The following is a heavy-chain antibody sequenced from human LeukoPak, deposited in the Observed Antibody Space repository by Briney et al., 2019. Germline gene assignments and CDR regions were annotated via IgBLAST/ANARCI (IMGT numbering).Heavy chain of an antibody. D-gene: IGHD6-13*01. CDR3: ARRGAAGTVHFDY. Sequence: ASVKVSCKASGYTFTSYGISWVRQAPGQGLEWMGWISAYNGNTNYAQKFQGRVTITTDESTSTAYMELSSLRSEDTAVYYCARRGAAGTVHFDYWGQGTLVTVSS. CDR2: ISAYNGNT. CDR1: GYTFTSYG. V-gene: IGHV1-18*01. J-gene: IGHJ4*02.